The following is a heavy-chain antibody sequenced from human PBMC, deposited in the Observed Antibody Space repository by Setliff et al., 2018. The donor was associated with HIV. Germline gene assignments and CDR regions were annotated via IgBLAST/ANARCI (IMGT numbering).Heavy chain of an antibody. D-gene: IGHD1-26*01. CDR1: GDPIFIGGYY. Sequence: SETLSLTCTVSGDPIFIGGYYWSWIRQHPGGGLEWIGYIYHTGKTYYNPSLQSLIIMSLDMSQNQFSLKVSSVTAADTAVYYCAKEGNSVDNWLDPWGPGTLVTVSS. V-gene: IGHV4-31*01. CDR2: IYHTGKT. CDR3: AKEGNSVDNWLDP. J-gene: IGHJ5*02.